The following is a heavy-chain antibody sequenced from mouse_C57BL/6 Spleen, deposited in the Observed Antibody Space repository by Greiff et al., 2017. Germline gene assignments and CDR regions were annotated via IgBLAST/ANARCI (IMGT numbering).Heavy chain of an antibody. Sequence: VQVVESGPELVKPGASVKISCKASGYAFSSSWMNWVKQRPGKGLEWIGRIYPGDGDTNYNGKFKGKATLTADKSSSTAYMQLSSLTSEDSAVYFCARGTGTRIDYWGQGTTLTVSS. D-gene: IGHD4-1*01. V-gene: IGHV1-82*01. CDR2: IYPGDGDT. CDR3: ARGTGTRIDY. J-gene: IGHJ2*01. CDR1: GYAFSSSW.